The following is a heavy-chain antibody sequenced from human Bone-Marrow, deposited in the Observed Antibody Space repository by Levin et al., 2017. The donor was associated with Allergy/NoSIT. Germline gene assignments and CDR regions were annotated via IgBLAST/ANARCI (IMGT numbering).Heavy chain of an antibody. V-gene: IGHV3-23*01. CDR1: GFSFSSYA. CDR3: AKAHIVVIPAAIRSFDS. D-gene: IGHD2-2*01. CDR2: ISGGGGST. J-gene: IGHJ4*02. Sequence: PGGSLRLSCAASGFSFSSYAMSWVRQAPGKGLEWVSAISGGGGSTYYADAVKGRFTISRDNSKNTLYLQMNSLSVEDTALYYCAKAHIVVIPAAIRSFDSWGQGTLVTVSS.